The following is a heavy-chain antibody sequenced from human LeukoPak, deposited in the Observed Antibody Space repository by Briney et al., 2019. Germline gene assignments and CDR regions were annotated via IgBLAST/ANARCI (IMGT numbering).Heavy chain of an antibody. CDR2: FDPEDGET. V-gene: IGHV1-24*01. Sequence: ASVKVSCKVSGETLTEFSMHWVRQAPGKGLEWMGGFDPEDGETVYAQKFQGRVTLTEDTSTDTDFMELGSLISDDTAVYYCATDRTGPRTQWRDPFDVWGQGTMVTVSS. D-gene: IGHD1-14*01. J-gene: IGHJ3*01. CDR1: GETLTEFS. CDR3: ATDRTGPRTQWRDPFDV.